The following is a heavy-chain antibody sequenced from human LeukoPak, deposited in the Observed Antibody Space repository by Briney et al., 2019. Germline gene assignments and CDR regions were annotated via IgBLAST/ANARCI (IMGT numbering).Heavy chain of an antibody. CDR1: GYTFTNYG. CDR2: ISAYTGGA. J-gene: IGHJ4*02. D-gene: IGHD6-6*01. Sequence: ASVNVSCKASGYTFTNYGISWVRQAPGQGLEWMGWISAYTGGASCAQKFRVRVTMTRDTSSSTVYMQLSTLTSDDTAVYSCARGRPSAEPPDHWGQGTLVAVSS. CDR3: ARGRPSAEPPDH. V-gene: IGHV1-18*01.